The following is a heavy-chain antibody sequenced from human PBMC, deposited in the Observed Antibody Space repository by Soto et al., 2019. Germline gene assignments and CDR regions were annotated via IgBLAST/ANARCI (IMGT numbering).Heavy chain of an antibody. CDR2: IDLTGSPT. CDR1: GFTFSSYW. CDR3: AKDRVSDGIYSSDY. J-gene: IGHJ4*02. D-gene: IGHD2-15*01. Sequence: PGGSLRLSCAASGFTFSSYWMHWVRQAPGKGLVWVSFIDLTGSPTYYSDSVKGRFTVSKDISKKTVYLQMNSLRVEDTAIYYCAKDRVSDGIYSSDYWGRGVLVTVSS. V-gene: IGHV3-NL1*01.